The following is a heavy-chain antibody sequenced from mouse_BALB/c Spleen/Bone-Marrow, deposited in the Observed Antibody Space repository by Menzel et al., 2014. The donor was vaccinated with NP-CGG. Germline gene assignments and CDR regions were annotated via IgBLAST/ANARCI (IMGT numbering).Heavy chain of an antibody. CDR2: IDPANGNT. CDR1: GFNIKDTY. V-gene: IGHV14-3*02. D-gene: IGHD2-2*01. J-gene: IGHJ2*01. CDR3: ASYVYGYYFDY. Sequence: VQLQQSGAELVKPGASVKLSWTASGFNIKDTYMHWVKQRPEQGLGWIGRIDPANGNTKYDPKFQGKASITADTSSNTAYLQLSSLTSEDTAVYYCASYVYGYYFDYWGQGTTLTVSS.